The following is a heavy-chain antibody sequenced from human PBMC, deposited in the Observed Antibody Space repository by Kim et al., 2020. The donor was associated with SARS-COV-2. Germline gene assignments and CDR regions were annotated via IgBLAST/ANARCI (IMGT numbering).Heavy chain of an antibody. V-gene: IGHV4-31*03. CDR3: ARVGSGKWFGELLHIDY. CDR2: IYYSGST. J-gene: IGHJ4*02. Sequence: SETLSLTCTVSGGSISSGGYYWSWIRQHPGKGLEWIGYIYYSGSTYYNPSLKSRVTISVDTSKNQFSLKLSSVTAADTAVYYCARVGSGKWFGELLHIDYWSQGTLVTVSS. CDR1: GGSISSGGYY. D-gene: IGHD3-10*01.